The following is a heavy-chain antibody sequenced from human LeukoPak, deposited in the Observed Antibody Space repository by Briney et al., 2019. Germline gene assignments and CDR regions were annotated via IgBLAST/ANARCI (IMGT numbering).Heavy chain of an antibody. CDR3: ARDRLRFLEWYQSGPLFDY. V-gene: IGHV1-46*01. D-gene: IGHD3-3*01. J-gene: IGHJ4*02. Sequence: ASVKVSCKASGYTFTSYYMHWVRQAPGQGLEWMGIINPSGGSTSYAQKLQGRVTMTTDTSTSTAYMELRSLRSDDTAVYYCARDRLRFLEWYQSGPLFDYWGQGTLVTVSS. CDR1: GYTFTSYY. CDR2: INPSGGST.